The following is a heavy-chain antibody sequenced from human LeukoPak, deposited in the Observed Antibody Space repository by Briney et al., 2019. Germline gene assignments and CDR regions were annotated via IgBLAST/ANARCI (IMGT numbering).Heavy chain of an antibody. CDR2: IYYSGST. D-gene: IGHD1-1*01. Sequence: PSETLSLTCTVSGDSISSYYWSWIRQPPGKGLEWIGNIYYSGSTTYNPSLKSQVTMSVDTSKNQFSLKLNSVTAADTAVYFCARVPPDLEENSSRPFDFWGQGTLVTVSS. J-gene: IGHJ4*02. CDR3: ARVPPDLEENSSRPFDF. V-gene: IGHV4-59*08. CDR1: GDSISSYY.